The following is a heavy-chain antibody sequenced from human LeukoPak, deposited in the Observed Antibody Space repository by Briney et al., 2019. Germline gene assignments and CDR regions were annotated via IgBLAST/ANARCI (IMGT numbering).Heavy chain of an antibody. J-gene: IGHJ4*02. D-gene: IGHD3-9*01. CDR2: IHYSGST. Sequence: SETLSLTCTVSGDSISSSSYYWGWIRQPPGRGLEWIGSIHYSGSTYYNPSLKSRVTISVDTSKNQFSLKLSSVTAADTAVYYCARHGLRYFAPGYFDYWGQGTLVTVSS. CDR3: ARHGLRYFAPGYFDY. CDR1: GDSISSSSYY. V-gene: IGHV4-39*01.